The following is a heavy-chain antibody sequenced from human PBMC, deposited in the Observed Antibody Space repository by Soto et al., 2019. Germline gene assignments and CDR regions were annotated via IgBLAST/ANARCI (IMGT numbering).Heavy chain of an antibody. CDR2: IIPILGIA. D-gene: IGHD6-13*01. CDR3: ARGGQQDAFDI. V-gene: IGHV1-69*02. Sequence: QVQLVQSGAEVKKPGSSVKVSCKASGGTFSSYTISWVRQAPGQGLEWMGRIIPILGIANYAQKFQGRVTITADKATSTAYMELSSLRSEDTAVYYCARGGQQDAFDIWGQGTMVTVSS. CDR1: GGTFSSYT. J-gene: IGHJ3*02.